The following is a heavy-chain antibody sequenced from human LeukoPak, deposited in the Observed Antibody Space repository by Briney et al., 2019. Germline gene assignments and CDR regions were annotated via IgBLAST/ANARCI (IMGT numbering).Heavy chain of an antibody. CDR2: ISSSSSYI. CDR3: ARARPPYYYDSSGYTRGAFDI. V-gene: IGHV3-21*01. CDR1: GFTVSSNY. J-gene: IGHJ3*02. Sequence: GGSLRLSCAASGFTVSSNYMSWVRQAPGKGLEWVSSISSSSSYIYYADSVKGRFTISRDNAKNSLYLQMNSLRAEDTAVYYCARARPPYYYDSSGYTRGAFDIWGQGTMVTVSS. D-gene: IGHD3-22*01.